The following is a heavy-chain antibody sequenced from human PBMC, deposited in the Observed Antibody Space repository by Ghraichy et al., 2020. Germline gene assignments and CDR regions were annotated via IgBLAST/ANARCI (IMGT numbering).Heavy chain of an antibody. CDR2: IYHSGST. V-gene: IGHV4-4*02. D-gene: IGHD3-10*01. Sequence: SETLSLTCAVSGGSISSSNWWSWVRQPPGKGLEWIGEIYHSGSTNYNPSLKSRVTISVDKSKNQFSLKLSSVTAADTAVYYCARIYGSGSYFNYYYGMDVWGQGTTVTVSS. J-gene: IGHJ6*02. CDR1: GGSISSSNW. CDR3: ARIYGSGSYFNYYYGMDV.